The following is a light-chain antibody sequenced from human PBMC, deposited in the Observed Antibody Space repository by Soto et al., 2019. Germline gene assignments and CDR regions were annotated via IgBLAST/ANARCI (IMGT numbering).Light chain of an antibody. J-gene: IGLJ1*01. V-gene: IGLV1-44*01. CDR3: AAWDDSLNGYV. Sequence: QSVLTQPPSASGTPGQRVAFSCSGSSSNIGANTVNWYQHLPGAAPKLLIYSHSQRPSGVPDRFSGSKSGTSASLAISGLQSDDEADYYCAAWDDSLNGYVFGTGTKLTVL. CDR1: SSNIGANT. CDR2: SHS.